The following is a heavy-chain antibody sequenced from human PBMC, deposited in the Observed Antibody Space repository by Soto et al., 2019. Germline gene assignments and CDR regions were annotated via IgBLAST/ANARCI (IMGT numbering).Heavy chain of an antibody. CDR1: GSTFTSDD. Sequence: DSVKVCWTAAGSTFTSDDSNWVRQSPGQGLEWIGWISTSNGDTNYAQKLQDRVTMTTDTSTSTAYMELRSLRSDDTAVYYCGRDEWVNTLLGYWGQGTMVTFSS. D-gene: IGHD4-17*01. J-gene: IGHJ4*02. CDR2: ISTSNGDT. CDR3: GRDEWVNTLLGY. V-gene: IGHV1-18*04.